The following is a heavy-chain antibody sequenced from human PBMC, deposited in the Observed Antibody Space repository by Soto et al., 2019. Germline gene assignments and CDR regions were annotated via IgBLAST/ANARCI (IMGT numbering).Heavy chain of an antibody. J-gene: IGHJ4*02. V-gene: IGHV3-11*01. D-gene: IGHD5-12*01. CDR3: ARGGYSGYVIY. CDR1: GFTFSDYY. CDR2: ISGSGTTK. Sequence: QVQLVESGGGLVKPGGSRRLSCAASGFTFSDYYMTWIRQAPGKGLEYISYISGSGTTKYHADSVKGRFTISRDNAKNSLYLQMNSLRAEDTAVYYCARGGYSGYVIYWGQGTLVTVSS.